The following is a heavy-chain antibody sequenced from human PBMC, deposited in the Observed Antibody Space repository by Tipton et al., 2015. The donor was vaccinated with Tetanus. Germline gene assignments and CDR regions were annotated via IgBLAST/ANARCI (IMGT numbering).Heavy chain of an antibody. D-gene: IGHD5-18*01. CDR1: GFTFSSFG. V-gene: IGHV3-33*01. CDR2: IWYDGSDK. CDR3: ARDSTAYTFGSNWFDP. J-gene: IGHJ5*02. Sequence: SLRLSCAASGFTFSSFGMHWVRQAPGKGLEWVAVIWYDGSDKYYADSVKGRFTISRDNSKNTLSLQMNSLRAEDTAVYYCARDSTAYTFGSNWFDPWGQGTLVTVSS.